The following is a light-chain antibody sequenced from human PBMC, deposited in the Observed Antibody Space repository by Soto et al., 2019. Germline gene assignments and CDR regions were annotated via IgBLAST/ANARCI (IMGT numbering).Light chain of an antibody. CDR1: QSVSTN. V-gene: IGKV3-15*01. J-gene: IGKJ2*01. Sequence: EIVMTQSPDTLSVSPGERATLSCRASQSVSTNLAWYQQKPGQAPRLLIYGASTRATGIPARFSGSGSGTEFTLTISSLPSEDFAVYHCQQYNNWPYTCGQGTKLEIK. CDR3: QQYNNWPYT. CDR2: GAS.